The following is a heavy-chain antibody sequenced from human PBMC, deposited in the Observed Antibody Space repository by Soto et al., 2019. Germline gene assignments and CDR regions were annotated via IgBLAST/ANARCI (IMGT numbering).Heavy chain of an antibody. CDR2: LSYGGTP. D-gene: IGHD2-15*01. Sequence: QGLLQESGPRLVKASESLSLTCTVSGGPIRSYSWSWIRQTPDKGLEWIGYLSYGGTPNYNPSLASRVTITINTTATQFSLKLESLNAADTAVYYCARGFWATGGGNYYYSMDVWGQGTTVRVS. J-gene: IGHJ6*02. CDR1: GGPIRSYS. CDR3: ARGFWATGGGNYYYSMDV. V-gene: IGHV4-59*13.